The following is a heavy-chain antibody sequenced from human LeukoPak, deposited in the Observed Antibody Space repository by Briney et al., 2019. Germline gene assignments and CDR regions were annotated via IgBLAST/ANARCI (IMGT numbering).Heavy chain of an antibody. J-gene: IGHJ4*02. V-gene: IGHV1-2*02. Sequence: ASVKVSCKASGYTFTGYYIHWVRQAPGQGLEWAGWINPNSGGTNYAQKFQGRVTMTRDTSISTAYMELSRLGSDDTAVYYCARDLLGQLYYFDYWGQGTLVTVSS. CDR3: ARDLLGQLYYFDY. CDR1: GYTFTGYY. D-gene: IGHD1-1*01. CDR2: INPNSGGT.